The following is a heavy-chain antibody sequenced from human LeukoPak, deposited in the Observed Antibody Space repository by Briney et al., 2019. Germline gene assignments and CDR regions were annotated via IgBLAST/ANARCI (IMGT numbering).Heavy chain of an antibody. CDR3: ARLAYLDY. CDR1: GFTFSNYE. V-gene: IGHV3-48*03. J-gene: IGHJ4*02. D-gene: IGHD3-3*02. CDR2: ISTSVSTT. Sequence: AGGSLGLSCAASGFTFSNYEMNWVRQAPGKGPEWISYISTSVSTTYYADSVKGRFTISRDNAKNSLYLQMNSLRVEDSAVYYCARLAYLDYWGQGTLVTVSS.